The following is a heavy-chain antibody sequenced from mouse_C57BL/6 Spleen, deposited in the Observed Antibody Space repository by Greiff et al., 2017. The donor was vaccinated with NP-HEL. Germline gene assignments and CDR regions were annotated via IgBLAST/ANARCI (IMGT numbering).Heavy chain of an antibody. J-gene: IGHJ3*01. D-gene: IGHD1-1*01. CDR1: GFNIKDYY. V-gene: IGHV14-2*01. CDR3: VRRGVEGTWFAY. CDR2: IDPEDGEN. Sequence: DVQLQESGAELVKPGASVKLSCTASGFNIKDYYMHWVKQRTEQGLEWIGRIDPEDGENKYAPKFQGKATITADTSSNTAYLQLSSRTSEDTAVYYCVRRGVEGTWFAYWGQGTLVTVSA.